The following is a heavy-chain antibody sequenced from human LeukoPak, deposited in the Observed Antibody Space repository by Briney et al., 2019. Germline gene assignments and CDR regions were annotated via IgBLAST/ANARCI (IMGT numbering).Heavy chain of an antibody. J-gene: IGHJ4*02. D-gene: IGHD2-21*02. CDR3: VRSSSVVTDY. Sequence: GGSLRLSCAASGFIFSNYSMKWVRQAPGQGLEWVSYISSRSTTIYYADSVKGRFTISRDNARNSLYLQMNSLRSEDTAVYYCVRSSSVVTDYWGQGTLVTVSS. CDR2: ISSRSTTI. CDR1: GFIFSNYS. V-gene: IGHV3-48*04.